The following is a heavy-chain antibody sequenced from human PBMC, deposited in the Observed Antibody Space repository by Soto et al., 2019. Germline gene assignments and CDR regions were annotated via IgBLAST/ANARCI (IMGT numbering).Heavy chain of an antibody. D-gene: IGHD5-12*01. J-gene: IGHJ4*02. CDR2: MFYSGTT. V-gene: IGHV4-39*01. Sequence: SETLSLTCSVAGVSINGRGGYWGWIRQPPGKGLEWIESMFYSGTTYYNPSLKSRITIAVDSSKNQFSLSLSSVTAADTSFYSCARTEDGYHRLFAYWRQAILVTV. CDR3: ARTEDGYHRLFAY. CDR1: GVSINGRGGY.